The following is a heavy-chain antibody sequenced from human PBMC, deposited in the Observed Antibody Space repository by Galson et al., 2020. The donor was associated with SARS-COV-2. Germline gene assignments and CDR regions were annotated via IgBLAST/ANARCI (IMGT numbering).Heavy chain of an antibody. D-gene: IGHD3-10*01. CDR2: ISTDGSGT. CDR1: GFSFSKYW. CDR3: ARGSYGTGDY. Sequence: GGSLTLSCAASGFSFSKYWMHWVRQVPGKGLVWVSRISTDGSGTTYADSVKGRFTISRDNAKNTLYLQMNSLRAEDTAVYYCARGSYGTGDYWGQGTLVTVSS. V-gene: IGHV3-74*01. J-gene: IGHJ4*02.